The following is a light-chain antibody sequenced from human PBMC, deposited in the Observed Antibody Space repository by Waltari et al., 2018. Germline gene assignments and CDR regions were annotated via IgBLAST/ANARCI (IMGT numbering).Light chain of an antibody. CDR3: SSYTSSNTWV. Sequence: QSALNQPASVSGSPGQSITLSCTGTSSAVGGYNSVSWYQQHPGKAPKLMIYDVSKRPSGISNRFSDSKSGNTASLTISGLQAEDEADYYCSSYTSSNTWVFGGGTKLTVL. V-gene: IGLV2-14*01. CDR2: DVS. CDR1: SSAVGGYNS. J-gene: IGLJ3*02.